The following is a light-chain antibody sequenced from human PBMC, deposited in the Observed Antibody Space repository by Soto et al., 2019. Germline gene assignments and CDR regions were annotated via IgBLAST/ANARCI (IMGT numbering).Light chain of an antibody. CDR1: QNINTN. J-gene: IGKJ5*01. Sequence: EIVMTQYPATLSLSPGKRATLSCTASQNINTNLAWYQQKPGQAPRLLIYAASTRATGIPGRFSGSGSGTEFTLTISSLQSEDFATYYCQQYNSYPITFGQGTRLEIK. CDR2: AAS. CDR3: QQYNSYPIT. V-gene: IGKV3-15*01.